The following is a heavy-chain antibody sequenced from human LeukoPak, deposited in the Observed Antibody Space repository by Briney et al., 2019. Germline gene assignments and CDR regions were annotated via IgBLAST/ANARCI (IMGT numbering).Heavy chain of an antibody. D-gene: IGHD3-9*01. CDR2: INPNSGGT. J-gene: IGHJ4*02. Sequence: ASLKVSCKASGYTFTDYYMHWVRQAPGQGLEWMGWINPNSGGTNYAQKFYARVTMTRDTSISTAYMELSRLRSHDTAVFYCARSPDILTGENFDYWGQGTLVTVSS. CDR3: ARSPDILTGENFDY. V-gene: IGHV1-2*02. CDR1: GYTFTDYY.